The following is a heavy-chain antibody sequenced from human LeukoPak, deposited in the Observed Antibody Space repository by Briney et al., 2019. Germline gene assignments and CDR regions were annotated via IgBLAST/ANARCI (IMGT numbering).Heavy chain of an antibody. Sequence: GGSLRLSCAASGFIFSGSAMNWVRQAPGKGLEWVGRTRNKANRYSTEYAASVKGRFTISRDDSKNSLYLQMNSLKTEDTAVYYCARDVYGLGYFDYWGQGTLVTVSS. CDR1: GFIFSGSA. D-gene: IGHD2-8*01. V-gene: IGHV3-72*01. CDR3: ARDVYGLGYFDY. CDR2: TRNKANRYST. J-gene: IGHJ4*02.